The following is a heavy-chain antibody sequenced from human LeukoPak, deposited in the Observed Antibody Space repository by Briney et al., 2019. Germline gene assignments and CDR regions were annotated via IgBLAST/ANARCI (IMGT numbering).Heavy chain of an antibody. D-gene: IGHD6-19*01. V-gene: IGHV1-24*01. CDR1: GYTLTELS. CDR3: ATVGIKSSGWYSPFDY. CDR2: FDPEDGET. Sequence: ASVKVSCKVSGYTLTELSMHWVRQAPGKGLEWMGGFDPEDGETIYAQKFQGRVTMTEDTSTDAAYMELSSLRSEDTAVYYCATVGIKSSGWYSPFDYWGQGTLVTVSS. J-gene: IGHJ4*02.